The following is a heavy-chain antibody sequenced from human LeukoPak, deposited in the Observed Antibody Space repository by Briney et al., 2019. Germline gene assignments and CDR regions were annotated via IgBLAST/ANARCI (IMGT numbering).Heavy chain of an antibody. V-gene: IGHV1-2*02. CDR3: ARDYVGDNWFDP. J-gene: IGHJ5*02. D-gene: IGHD3-16*01. CDR2: ISPNSGGT. Sequence: ASVKVSCKASGYTFTDYYMHWVRQPPGQGLGWMGWISPNSGGTNYAQKFQGRVTMPRDTSISKAYMELSRLRPNHTPVYSGARDYVGDNWFDPWGQGTLVTVSS. CDR1: GYTFTDYY.